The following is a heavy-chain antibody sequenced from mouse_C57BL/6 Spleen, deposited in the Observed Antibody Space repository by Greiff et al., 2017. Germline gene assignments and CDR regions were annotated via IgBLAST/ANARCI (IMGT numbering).Heavy chain of an antibody. CDR2: IDPETGGT. CDR1: GYTFTDYE. J-gene: IGHJ2*01. D-gene: IGHD2-5*01. CDR3: TRYYSNYENVDY. V-gene: IGHV1-15*01. Sequence: QVQLQQSGAELVRPGASVTLSCKASGYTFTDYEMHWVKQTPVHGLEWIGAIDPETGGTAYNQKFKGKAILTADQSSSTAYMELRSLTSEDSAVYYCTRYYSNYENVDYWGQGTTRTVSS.